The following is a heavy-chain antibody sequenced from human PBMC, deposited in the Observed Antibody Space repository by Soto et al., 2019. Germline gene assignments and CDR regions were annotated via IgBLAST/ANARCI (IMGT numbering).Heavy chain of an antibody. V-gene: IGHV3-23*01. D-gene: IGHD3-22*01. Sequence: GESLKISCAASGFTFNRYAMSWVRQAPGKGLEWVSAFSASAGTTYYADSVKGRFTISRDNSKSTLFLHMKSLRLEDTAMYYCARLGGGYYDSSGPRAYFDYWGQGTLVTVSS. CDR2: FSASAGTT. CDR1: GFTFNRYA. J-gene: IGHJ4*02. CDR3: ARLGGGYYDSSGPRAYFDY.